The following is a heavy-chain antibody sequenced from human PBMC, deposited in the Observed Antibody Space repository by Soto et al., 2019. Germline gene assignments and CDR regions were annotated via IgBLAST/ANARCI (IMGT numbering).Heavy chain of an antibody. V-gene: IGHV4-59*11. CDR3: ARDYSGSYPY. CDR2: IYSSGFT. CDR1: GGSINSHY. Sequence: SETLSLTCTVSGGSINSHYWSWIRQPPGKRLERLGYIYSSGFTTYNPSLKGRLTISVDTSKNQFSLKLSSVTAADTAVYYCARDYSGSYPYWGQGTLVTVSS. J-gene: IGHJ4*02. D-gene: IGHD1-26*01.